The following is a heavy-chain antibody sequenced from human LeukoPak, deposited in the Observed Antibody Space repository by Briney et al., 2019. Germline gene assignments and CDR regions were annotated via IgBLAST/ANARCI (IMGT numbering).Heavy chain of an antibody. CDR3: AREIVATIGWFDP. D-gene: IGHD5-12*01. Sequence: SETLSLTCTVSGGSISSGGYYWSWIRQPPGKGLEWIGYIYHSGSTYYNPSLKSRVTISVDRSKNQFSLKLSSVTAADTAVYYCAREIVATIGWFDPWGQGTLVTVSS. J-gene: IGHJ5*02. V-gene: IGHV4-30-2*01. CDR1: GGSISSGGYY. CDR2: IYHSGST.